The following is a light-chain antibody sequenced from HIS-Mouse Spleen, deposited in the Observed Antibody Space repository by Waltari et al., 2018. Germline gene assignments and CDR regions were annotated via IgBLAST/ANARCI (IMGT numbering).Light chain of an antibody. J-gene: IGKJ1*01. CDR3: QQYCSSPRT. Sequence: EIVLTQSPGTLSLSPGERATLSCRASQSVSSSYLAWYQQKPGQAPRPLIYGASSRATGIPDRFSGSGSGTDFTLTISRLEPEDFAVYYCQQYCSSPRTFGQGTKVEIK. V-gene: IGKV3-20*01. CDR2: GAS. CDR1: QSVSSSY.